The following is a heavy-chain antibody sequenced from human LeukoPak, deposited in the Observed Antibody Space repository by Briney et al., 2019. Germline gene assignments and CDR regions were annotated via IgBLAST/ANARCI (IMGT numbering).Heavy chain of an antibody. D-gene: IGHD5-18*01. J-gene: IGHJ4*02. V-gene: IGHV4-4*02. CDR1: GGSISSSNW. CDR2: IYHSGST. Sequence: SETLSLTCAVSGGSISSSNWWSWARQPPGKGLEWIGEIYHSGSTNYNPSLKSRVTISVDKSKNQFSLKLSSVTAAETAVYYCARESGTAMVKFDYWGQGTLVTVSS. CDR3: ARESGTAMVKFDY.